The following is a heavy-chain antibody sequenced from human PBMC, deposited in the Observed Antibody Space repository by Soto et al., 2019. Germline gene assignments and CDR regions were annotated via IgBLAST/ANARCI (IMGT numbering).Heavy chain of an antibody. CDR1: GFTFSSYA. CDR2: ISGSGGST. J-gene: IGHJ4*02. CDR3: AKAVGAPHDTMWDY. Sequence: GGSLRLSCAASGFTFSSYAMSWVRQAPGKGLEWVSAISGSGGSTYYADSVKGRFTISRDNSKNTLYLQMNSLRAEDTAVYYCAKAVGAPHDTMWDYWGQGTLVTVSS. D-gene: IGHD1-26*01. V-gene: IGHV3-23*01.